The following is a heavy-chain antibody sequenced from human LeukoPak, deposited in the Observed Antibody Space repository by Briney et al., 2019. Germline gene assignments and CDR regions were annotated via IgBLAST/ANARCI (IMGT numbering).Heavy chain of an antibody. CDR1: GGTFSSYA. Sequence: VASVKVSCKASGGTFSSYAISWVRQAPGQGLEWMGGIIPIFGTANYAQKFQGRVTITTDESTSTAYMELSSLRSEDTAVYYCARDQQLRYSLSDDYWGQGTLVTVSS. V-gene: IGHV1-69*05. CDR3: ARDQQLRYSLSDDY. CDR2: IIPIFGTA. D-gene: IGHD3-9*01. J-gene: IGHJ4*02.